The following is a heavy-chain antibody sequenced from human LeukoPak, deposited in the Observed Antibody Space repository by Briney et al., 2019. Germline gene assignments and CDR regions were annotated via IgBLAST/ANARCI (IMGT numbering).Heavy chain of an antibody. CDR2: IYPGDSDT. J-gene: IGHJ3*02. CDR3: ARHRDYVPDI. Sequence: GESLKISCRGSGYTFTSYWIGWVRHMPGKGLEWMGIIYPGDSDTRYSPSFQGQVTVSADKSISSAYLQWSSLKASDTAMYYCARHRDYVPDIWGQGTMVTVSS. CDR1: GYTFTSYW. V-gene: IGHV5-51*01. D-gene: IGHD3-16*01.